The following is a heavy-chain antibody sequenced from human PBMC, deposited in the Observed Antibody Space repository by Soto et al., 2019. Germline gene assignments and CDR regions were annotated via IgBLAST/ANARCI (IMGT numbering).Heavy chain of an antibody. J-gene: IGHJ4*02. V-gene: IGHV3-30-3*01. Sequence: QVQLVESGGGVVQPGRSLRLSCAASGFTFSSYAMHWVRQAPGKGLEWVAVISYDGSNKYYADSVKGRFTISRDNSKNTLYLQMNSLRAEDTAVYYCARWDDFWSGYSDYWGQGTLVTVSS. D-gene: IGHD3-3*01. CDR3: ARWDDFWSGYSDY. CDR1: GFTFSSYA. CDR2: ISYDGSNK.